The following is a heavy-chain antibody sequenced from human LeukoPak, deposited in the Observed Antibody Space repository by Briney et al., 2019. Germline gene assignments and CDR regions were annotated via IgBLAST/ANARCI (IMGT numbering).Heavy chain of an antibody. CDR1: GYTFTSYA. CDR2: INAGNGNT. V-gene: IGHV1-3*01. D-gene: IGHD2-15*01. CDR3: ARGRDCSGGSCYRWWFDP. J-gene: IGHJ5*02. Sequence: ASVKVSCKASGYTFTSYAMHWVRQAPGQRLEWMGWINAGNGNTKYPQKFQGRVTITRDTSASTAYMELSSLRSEDTAVYYCARGRDCSGGSCYRWWFDPWGQGTLVTVSS.